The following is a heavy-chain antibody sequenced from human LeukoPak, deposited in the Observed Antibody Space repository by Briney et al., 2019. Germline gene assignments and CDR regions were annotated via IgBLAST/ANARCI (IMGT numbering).Heavy chain of an antibody. CDR3: ARAYSSSWYPYYFDY. V-gene: IGHV4-59*01. Sequence: SETLSLTCTVSGGSISSYYWSWIRQPPGKGLEWIGYIYYSGSTNCNPSLKSRVTISVDTSKNQFSLKLSSVTAADTAVYYCARAYSSSWYPYYFDYWGQGTLVTVSS. J-gene: IGHJ4*02. D-gene: IGHD6-13*01. CDR1: GGSISSYY. CDR2: IYYSGST.